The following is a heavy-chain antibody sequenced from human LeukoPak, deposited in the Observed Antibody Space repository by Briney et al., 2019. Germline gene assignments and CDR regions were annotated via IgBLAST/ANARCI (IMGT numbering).Heavy chain of an antibody. Sequence: SETLSLTCTVSGGSISSYYWSWIRQPPGKGLEWIGYIYNSGSTNYNPSLKSRVTISVDTSKNQFSLKLSSVTAADTAVYYCARGGVLLWFGESSLYGMDVWGKGTTVTVSS. J-gene: IGHJ6*04. CDR2: IYNSGST. D-gene: IGHD3-10*01. CDR3: ARGGVLLWFGESSLYGMDV. V-gene: IGHV4-59*01. CDR1: GGSISSYY.